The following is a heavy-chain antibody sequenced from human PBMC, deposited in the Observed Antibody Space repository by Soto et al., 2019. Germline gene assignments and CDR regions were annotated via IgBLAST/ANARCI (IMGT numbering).Heavy chain of an antibody. CDR3: ASWGPYDFWSGYSMSAYHDAFDI. V-gene: IGHV3-30-3*01. J-gene: IGHJ3*02. D-gene: IGHD3-3*01. Sequence: QVQLVESGGGVVQPGRSLRLSCAASGFTFSSYAMHWVRQAPGKGLEWVAVISYDGSNKYYADSVKGRFTISRDKSKNTLYLQMNSLRAEDTAVYYCASWGPYDFWSGYSMSAYHDAFDIWGQGTMVTVSS. CDR1: GFTFSSYA. CDR2: ISYDGSNK.